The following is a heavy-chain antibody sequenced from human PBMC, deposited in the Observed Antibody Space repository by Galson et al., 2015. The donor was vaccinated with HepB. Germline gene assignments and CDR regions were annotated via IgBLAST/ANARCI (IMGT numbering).Heavy chain of an antibody. CDR2: ISSSSSYI. Sequence: SLRLSCAASGFTFSSYSMNWVRQAPGKGLEWVSSISSSSSYIYYADSVKGRFTISRDNAKNSLYLQMNSLRAEDTAVYYCARDRPGRWGSSSEHYYYYGMDVWGQGTTVTVSS. J-gene: IGHJ6*02. V-gene: IGHV3-21*01. D-gene: IGHD6-6*01. CDR1: GFTFSSYS. CDR3: ARDRPGRWGSSSEHYYYYGMDV.